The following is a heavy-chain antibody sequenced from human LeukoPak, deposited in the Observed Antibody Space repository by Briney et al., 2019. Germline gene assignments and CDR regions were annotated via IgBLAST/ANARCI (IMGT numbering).Heavy chain of an antibody. V-gene: IGHV3-15*01. CDR3: TTDWSLHRGCSSTSCYAYSGYDEFVY. CDR1: GFTFSNAW. Sequence: PGGSLRLSCAASGFTFSNAWMSWVRQAPGKGLEWVGRIKSKTDGGTTDDAAPVKGRFTISRDDSKNTLYLQMNSLKTEDTAVYYCTTDWSLHRGCSSTSCYAYSGYDEFVYWGQGTLVTVSS. J-gene: IGHJ4*02. D-gene: IGHD2-2*01. CDR2: IKSKTDGGTT.